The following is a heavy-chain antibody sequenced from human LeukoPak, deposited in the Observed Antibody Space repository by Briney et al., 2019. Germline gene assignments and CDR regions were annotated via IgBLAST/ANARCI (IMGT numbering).Heavy chain of an antibody. CDR3: ARHSGSCGVDAFDI. J-gene: IGHJ3*02. CDR1: GGSISSYY. V-gene: IGHV4-59*08. CDR2: IYYSGST. Sequence: SETLSLTCTVSGGSISSYYWSWIRQPPGKGLEWIGYIYYSGSTSYNPSLKSRVTVSVDTSKNQFSLKLSSVTAADTALYYCARHSGSCGVDAFDIWGQGTMVTVSS. D-gene: IGHD1-26*01.